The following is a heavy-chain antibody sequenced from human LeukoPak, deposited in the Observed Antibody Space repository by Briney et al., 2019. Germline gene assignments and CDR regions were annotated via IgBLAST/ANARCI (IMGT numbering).Heavy chain of an antibody. V-gene: IGHV4-59*08. CDR3: AGTSIAVAAQNNINNWFDP. Sequence: ASETLSLTCTVSGGSISSYYWSWIRQPPGKGLEWIGYIYYSGSTNYNPSLKSRVTISVDTSKNQFSLKLSSVTAADTAVYYCAGTSIAVAAQNNINNWFDPWGQGTLVTVSS. D-gene: IGHD6-19*01. CDR1: GGSISSYY. CDR2: IYYSGST. J-gene: IGHJ5*02.